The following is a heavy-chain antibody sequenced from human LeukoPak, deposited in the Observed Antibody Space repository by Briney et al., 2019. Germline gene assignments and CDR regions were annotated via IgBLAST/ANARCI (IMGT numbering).Heavy chain of an antibody. V-gene: IGHV1-8*01. D-gene: IGHD6-19*01. CDR2: INPNRGNT. CDR3: ASDAGSGLI. CDR1: GYTFSTYD. J-gene: IGHJ3*02. Sequence: ASVKVSCKASGYTFSTYDINWVRQATGQGLEWMGYINPNRGNTGYAQKFQGRVTMTRDTSISTAYMELSRLRSDDTAVYYCASDAGSGLIWGQGTMVTVSS.